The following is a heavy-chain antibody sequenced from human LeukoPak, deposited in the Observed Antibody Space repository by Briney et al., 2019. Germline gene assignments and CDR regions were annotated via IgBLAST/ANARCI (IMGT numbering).Heavy chain of an antibody. CDR3: ARGYSKAFDI. CDR1: GFTFSSYS. V-gene: IGHV3-48*01. D-gene: IGHD2-15*01. Sequence: PGGSLRLSCAASGFTFSSYSMNWVRQAPGKGLEWVSYISSSSSTIYYADSVKGRFTISRDNAKNSLCLQMNSLRAADTAVYYCARGYSKAFDIWGQGTMVTVSS. J-gene: IGHJ3*02. CDR2: ISSSSSTI.